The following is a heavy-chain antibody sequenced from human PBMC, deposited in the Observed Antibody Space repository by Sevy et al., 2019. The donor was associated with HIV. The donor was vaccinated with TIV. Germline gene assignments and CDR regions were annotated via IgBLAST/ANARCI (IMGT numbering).Heavy chain of an antibody. J-gene: IGHJ4*02. CDR2: ITGSTNYI. V-gene: IGHV3-21*01. CDR1: GFTFSTST. D-gene: IGHD2-15*01. CDR3: VRDGWNY. Sequence: GESLKISCAASGFTFSTSTMNWVRQAPGKGLEWVSLITGSTNYILYADSVKGRFTISRDNAKNSLFLQMNSLRAEDTAVYYCVRDGWNYWGQGTLVTVSS.